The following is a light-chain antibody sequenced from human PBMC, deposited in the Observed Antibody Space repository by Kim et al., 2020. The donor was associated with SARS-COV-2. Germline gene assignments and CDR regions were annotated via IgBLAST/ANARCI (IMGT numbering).Light chain of an antibody. J-gene: IGKJ1*01. CDR1: QGIANN. Sequence: ASVEDRVIITCRASQGIANNVAWFQQKPGKAPKSLVYAASSLESGVPSRFSGSGSGTDFILTISSLQPEDYATYYCQQYAGYPRTFGQGTKVDIK. V-gene: IGKV1-16*01. CDR2: AAS. CDR3: QQYAGYPRT.